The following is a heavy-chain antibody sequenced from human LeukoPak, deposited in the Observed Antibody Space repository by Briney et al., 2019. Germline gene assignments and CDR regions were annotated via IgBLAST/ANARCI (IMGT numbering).Heavy chain of an antibody. CDR1: GGTFSSYA. J-gene: IGHJ4*02. CDR2: IIPIFGTA. V-gene: IGHV1-69*05. D-gene: IGHD3-22*01. CDR3: AIERHYYDSSGYYYDALDY. Sequence: SVKVSCKASGGTFSSYAISWVRQAPGQGLERMGGIIPIFGTANYAQKFQGRVTITTDESTSTAYMELSSLRPEDTAVYYCAIERHYYDSSGYYYDALDYWGQGTLVTVSS.